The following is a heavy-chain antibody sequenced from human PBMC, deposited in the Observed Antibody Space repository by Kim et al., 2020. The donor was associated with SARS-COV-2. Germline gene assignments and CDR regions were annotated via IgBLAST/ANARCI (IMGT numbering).Heavy chain of an antibody. J-gene: IGHJ2*01. D-gene: IGHD6-13*01. CDR3: ARDLLAAAGYWYFDL. Sequence: QKFQGRVTMTRDTSTSTVYMELSSLRSEDTAVYYCARDLLAAAGYWYFDLWGRGTLVTVSS. V-gene: IGHV1-46*01.